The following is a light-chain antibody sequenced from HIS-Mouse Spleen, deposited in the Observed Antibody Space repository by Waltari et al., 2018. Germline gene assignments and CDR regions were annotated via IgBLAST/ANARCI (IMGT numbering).Light chain of an antibody. CDR1: SSDVGSYNL. V-gene: IGLV2-23*01. Sequence: QSALTQPASVSGSPGQSITISCTGTSSDVGSYNLVSWYQQHPGKAPKLMIYGGSKRPSGGSNRFSGCKSGNTASLTISGLQAEDEADYYCCSYAGSSTWVFGGGTKLTVL. J-gene: IGLJ3*02. CDR3: CSYAGSSTWV. CDR2: GGS.